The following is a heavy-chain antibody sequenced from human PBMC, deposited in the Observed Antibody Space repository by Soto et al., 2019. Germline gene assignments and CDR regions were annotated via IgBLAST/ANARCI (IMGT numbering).Heavy chain of an antibody. V-gene: IGHV3-64D*08. D-gene: IGHD3-10*01. J-gene: IGHJ6*02. CDR1: GFTFSSYA. Sequence: PGGSLRLSCSASGFTFSSYAMHWVRQAPGKGLEYVSAISSNGGSTYYADSVKGRFTISRDNSKNTLYLQMSSLRAEDTAVYYCVKDSLLWFGELEGIGRAHYYYYGMDVWGQGTTVTVSS. CDR3: VKDSLLWFGELEGIGRAHYYYYGMDV. CDR2: ISSNGGST.